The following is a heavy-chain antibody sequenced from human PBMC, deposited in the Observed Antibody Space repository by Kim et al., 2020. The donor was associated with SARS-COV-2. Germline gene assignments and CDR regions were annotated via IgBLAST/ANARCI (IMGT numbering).Heavy chain of an antibody. CDR3: ARDPQLYYYYGMDV. J-gene: IGHJ6*02. D-gene: IGHD1-1*01. V-gene: IGHV1-69*01. Sequence: AQKFQGRVTITADESTSTAYMELSSLRSEDTAVYYCARDPQLYYYYGMDVWGQGTTVTVSS.